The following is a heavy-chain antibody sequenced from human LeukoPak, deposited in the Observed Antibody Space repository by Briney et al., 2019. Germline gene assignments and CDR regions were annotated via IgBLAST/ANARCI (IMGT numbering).Heavy chain of an antibody. CDR3: ARVDVYYYGSGSYYERDY. V-gene: IGHV4-61*02. D-gene: IGHD3-10*01. CDR1: GGSISSSSYY. J-gene: IGHJ4*02. CDR2: IYTSGST. Sequence: SETLSLTCTVSGGSISSSSYYWGWIRQPAGKGLEWIGRIYTSGSTNYNPSLQSRVTISVDTSKNRFSLKLSSVTAADTAVYYCARVDVYYYGSGSYYERDYWGQGTLVTVSS.